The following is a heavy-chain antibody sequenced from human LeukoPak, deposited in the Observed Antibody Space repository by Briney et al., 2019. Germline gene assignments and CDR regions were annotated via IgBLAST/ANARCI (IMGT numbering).Heavy chain of an antibody. CDR3: ARAPPAADNWFDL. V-gene: IGHV4-30-4*01. J-gene: IGHJ5*02. Sequence: PSETLSLTCTVSGGSISSGDYYWSWIRQPPGKGLEWIGYIYYSGSTYYNPSLKSRVTISVDTSKNQFSLKLSSVTAADTAVYYCARAPPAADNWFDLWGQGTLVTVSS. CDR2: IYYSGST. D-gene: IGHD2-2*01. CDR1: GGSISSGDYY.